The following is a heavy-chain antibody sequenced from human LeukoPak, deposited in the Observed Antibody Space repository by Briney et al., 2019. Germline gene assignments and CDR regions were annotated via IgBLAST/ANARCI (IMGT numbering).Heavy chain of an antibody. V-gene: IGHV3-11*04. Sequence: GGSLRLSCAASGFTFSDYYMSWIRQAPGKGLEWASYISSSGRTIYYADSVKGRFTISRDNAKNSLYLQMNSLRAEDAAVYYCAELGITMIGGVWGKGTTVTISS. J-gene: IGHJ6*04. CDR2: ISSSGRTI. CDR1: GFTFSDYY. D-gene: IGHD3-10*02. CDR3: AELGITMIGGV.